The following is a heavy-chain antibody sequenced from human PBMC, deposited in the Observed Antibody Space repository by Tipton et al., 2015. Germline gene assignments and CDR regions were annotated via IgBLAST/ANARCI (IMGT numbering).Heavy chain of an antibody. Sequence: LRLSCTVSGGSINNYFWSWIRQPPGKGLEWIGYIYYSGTTNYNPSLRGRVTISVDTSKKQFSLRLSSVTAADTAIYYCARSRSYDDIRGPPFDSWGQGTMVTVSS. CDR2: IYYSGTT. D-gene: IGHD3-9*01. J-gene: IGHJ3*02. V-gene: IGHV4-59*01. CDR3: ARSRSYDDIRGPPFDS. CDR1: GGSINNYF.